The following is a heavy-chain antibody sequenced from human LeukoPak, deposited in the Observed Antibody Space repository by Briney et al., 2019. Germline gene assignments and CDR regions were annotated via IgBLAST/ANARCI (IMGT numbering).Heavy chain of an antibody. CDR1: GFTFSSYS. J-gene: IGHJ4*02. Sequence: GGSLRLSCAASGFTFSSYSMNWVRQAPGKGLEWVSSISSSSSYIYYADSVKGRFTISRDNAKNSLYLQMNSLRAEDTAVYYCASFYGGNSGRRFDYWGQGTLVTVSS. CDR3: ASFYGGNSGRRFDY. D-gene: IGHD4-23*01. CDR2: ISSSSSYI. V-gene: IGHV3-21*01.